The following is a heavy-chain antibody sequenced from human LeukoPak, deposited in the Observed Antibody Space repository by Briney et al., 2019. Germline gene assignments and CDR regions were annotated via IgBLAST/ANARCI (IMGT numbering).Heavy chain of an antibody. Sequence: GRSLRLSCAASGFTFNSYGMHWVRQAPGKGLEWVAVIWYDGSNKYYADSVKGRFTISRDNSKNTLYLQMNSLRAEDTAVYYCARVVGGYCSGGSCYVGYIDYWGQGTLVTVSS. V-gene: IGHV3-33*01. J-gene: IGHJ4*02. CDR2: IWYDGSNK. CDR1: GFTFNSYG. CDR3: ARVVGGYCSGGSCYVGYIDY. D-gene: IGHD2-15*01.